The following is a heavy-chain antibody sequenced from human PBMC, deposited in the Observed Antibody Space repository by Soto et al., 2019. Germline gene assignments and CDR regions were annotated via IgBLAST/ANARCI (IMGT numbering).Heavy chain of an antibody. J-gene: IGHJ5*02. CDR2: IYYSWST. CDR1: GGSISSGGYY. V-gene: IGHV4-31*03. Sequence: SETLSLTCTVSGGSISSGGYYWSWIRQHSGKGLEWIGYIYYSWSTYYNPSLKSRVTISVDTSKNQFSLKLSSVTAADTAVYYCARVKNGINWFDPWGQGTLVTVSS. CDR3: ARVKNGINWFDP. D-gene: IGHD1-20*01.